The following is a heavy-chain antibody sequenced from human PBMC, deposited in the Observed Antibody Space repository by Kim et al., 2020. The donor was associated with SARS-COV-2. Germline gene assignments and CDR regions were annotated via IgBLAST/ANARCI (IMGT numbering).Heavy chain of an antibody. V-gene: IGHV3-30*04. J-gene: IGHJ4*02. CDR1: GFTFSSYA. CDR3: ATEKPAGECLDY. CDR2: ISYDGSTE. D-gene: IGHD3-10*01. Sequence: GGSLRLSCAASGFTFSSYAMHWVRQAPGKGLEWVADISYDGSTEYYADSVKGRFTISRDNYKNTLYLQMNSLRPEDTAVYYCATEKPAGECLDYWGQGTLVTVSS.